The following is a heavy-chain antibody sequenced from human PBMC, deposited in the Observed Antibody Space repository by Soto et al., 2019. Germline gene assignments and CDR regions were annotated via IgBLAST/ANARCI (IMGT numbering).Heavy chain of an antibody. J-gene: IGHJ6*02. D-gene: IGHD6-13*01. V-gene: IGHV4-34*01. Sequence: SETLSPTCAVYGGSLNGHYWSWVRQPPGKRLERNGEINHSGSTNYNPSLKSRVTISVDTSKNQFSLKLSSVTAADTAVYYCARGGAAADIYYYYGMDVWGQGTT. CDR1: GGSLNGHY. CDR2: INHSGST. CDR3: ARGGAAADIYYYYGMDV.